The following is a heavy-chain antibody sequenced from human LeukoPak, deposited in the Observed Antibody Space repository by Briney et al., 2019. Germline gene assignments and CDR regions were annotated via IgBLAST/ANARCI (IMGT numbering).Heavy chain of an antibody. V-gene: IGHV3-72*01. D-gene: IGHD4-17*01. Sequence: GGSLRLSCAASGFSITDHYMDWVRQGPGKGLEWVGRTRNKPNGYTTDYGTSVKGRFIVSRDDSENSLYLQMNGLKTEDTDVYYCVRVRHGDYFDYWGQGTLVTVSS. CDR3: VRVRHGDYFDY. CDR2: TRNKPNGYTT. CDR1: GFSITDHY. J-gene: IGHJ4*02.